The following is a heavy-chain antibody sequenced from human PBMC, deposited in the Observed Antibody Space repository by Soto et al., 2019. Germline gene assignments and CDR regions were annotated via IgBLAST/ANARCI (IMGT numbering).Heavy chain of an antibody. CDR2: LSGGVGST. V-gene: IGHV3-23*01. J-gene: IGHJ6*01. CDR3: AKELGIAAAGRVLMYYYHGM. D-gene: IGHD6-13*01. CDR1: GFPFSSYD. Sequence: VYRLLSCAAWGFPFSSYDLSWFRQAPVTGLAWVSALSGGVGSTYYADSVKGRFTLSRDTSKNTLYLQMKSLRAEDTAVYYCAKELGIAAAGRVLMYYYHGM.